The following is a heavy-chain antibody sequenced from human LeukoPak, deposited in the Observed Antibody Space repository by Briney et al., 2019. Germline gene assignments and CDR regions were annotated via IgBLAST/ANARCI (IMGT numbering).Heavy chain of an antibody. V-gene: IGHV4-59*01. J-gene: IGHJ6*03. CDR3: ARSVEGYCSGGSCYSYYYYMGV. CDR1: GGSISSNY. D-gene: IGHD2-15*01. Sequence: SETLSLTCNVSGGSISSNYWSWIRQPPGKGLEWIGYIYYSGSTNYNPSLKSRVTISVDTSKNQFSLKLSSVTAADTAVYYCARSVEGYCSGGSCYSYYYYMGVWGKGTTVTISS. CDR2: IYYSGST.